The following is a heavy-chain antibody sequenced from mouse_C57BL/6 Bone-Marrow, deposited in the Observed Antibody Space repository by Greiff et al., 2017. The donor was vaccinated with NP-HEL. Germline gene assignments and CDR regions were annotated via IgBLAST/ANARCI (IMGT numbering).Heavy chain of an antibody. V-gene: IGHV5-4*01. CDR1: GFTFSSYA. J-gene: IGHJ3*01. CDR2: ISDGGSYT. CDR3: ARDRDGYYRFAY. Sequence: DVQLVESGGGLVKPGGSLKLSCAASGFTFSSYAMSWVRQTPEKRLEWVATISDGGSYTYYPDNVKGRFTISRDNAKNNLYLQMSHLKSEDTAMYYCARDRDGYYRFAYWGQGTLVTVSA. D-gene: IGHD2-3*01.